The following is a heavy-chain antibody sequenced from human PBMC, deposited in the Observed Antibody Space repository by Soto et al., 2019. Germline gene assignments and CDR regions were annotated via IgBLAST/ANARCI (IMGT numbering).Heavy chain of an antibody. CDR1: GFTFSSYD. J-gene: IGHJ4*02. V-gene: IGHV3-13*01. CDR3: AKDGSTYYDFWSGYYVN. Sequence: GGSLRLSCAASGFTFSSYDMHWVRQATGKGLEWVSAIGTAGDTYYADSVKGRFTISRDNSKSTLYLQMNSLRAEDTAVYYCAKDGSTYYDFWSGYYVNWGQGTLVTVSS. D-gene: IGHD3-3*01. CDR2: IGTAGDT.